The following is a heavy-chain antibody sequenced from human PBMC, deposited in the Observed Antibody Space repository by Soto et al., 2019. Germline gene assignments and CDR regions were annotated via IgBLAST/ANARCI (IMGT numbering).Heavy chain of an antibody. V-gene: IGHV4-4*07. CDR2: ISTTGNT. CDR3: EGESGENWSYEAS. D-gene: IGHD1-7*01. J-gene: IGHJ5*02. CDR1: GDTITSFS. Sequence: QVQLQESGPGLVKPSETLSLTCTVSGDTITSFSWNWLRQAAGKGLEWIGRISTTGNTHYNPSLESRVTMSLDTSKNQFSLKLTSVTAADTAVYYCEGESGENWSYEASWGQGTLVTVSS.